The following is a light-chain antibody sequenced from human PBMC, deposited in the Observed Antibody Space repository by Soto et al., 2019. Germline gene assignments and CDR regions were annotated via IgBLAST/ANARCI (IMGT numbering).Light chain of an antibody. J-gene: IGKJ1*01. V-gene: IGKV3-15*01. CDR1: QRIGSN. CDR2: GAS. Sequence: EIVLTQSPATLSXXPXXXXNXXXQASQRIGSNLAWYQQKSGQAPRLLIYGASTRATGIPDTFSGTGSATAFTLTISSLQSDDVAVYYCRQYNDWPQTFGQGTKVDI. CDR3: RQYNDWPQT.